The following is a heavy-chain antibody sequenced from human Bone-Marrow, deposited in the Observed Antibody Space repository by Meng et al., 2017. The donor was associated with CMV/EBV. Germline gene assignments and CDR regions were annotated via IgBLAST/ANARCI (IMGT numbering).Heavy chain of an antibody. CDR2: IYYSGST. J-gene: IGHJ6*02. Sequence: SETLSLTCTVSGGSISSYYWSWIRQPPGKGLEWIGYIYYSGSTNYNPSLKSRVTISVDTSKNQFSLKLSSVTAADTAVYYCARVGSSSSSVDTNYYYYYGMDVWGQGTTVTVSS. CDR3: ARVGSSSSSVDTNYYYYYGMDV. D-gene: IGHD6-6*01. V-gene: IGHV4-59*01. CDR1: GGSISSYY.